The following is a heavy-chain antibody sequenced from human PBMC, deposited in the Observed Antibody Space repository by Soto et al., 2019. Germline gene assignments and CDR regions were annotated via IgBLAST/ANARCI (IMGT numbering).Heavy chain of an antibody. CDR1: GDSISRGGYY. CDR3: ARAPADRGDYFEY. CDR2: IYYTGTT. D-gene: IGHD3-10*01. J-gene: IGHJ4*02. V-gene: IGHV4-31*03. Sequence: QVQLQESGPGLVKPSQTLSLTCTVSGDSISRGGYYWSWIRQHPGKGLEWIGYIYYTGTTYYNPSLTGRYSIPVDTSNNQCALQVSSVTAADTAVYYGARAPADRGDYFEYWGRGTLVTVSS.